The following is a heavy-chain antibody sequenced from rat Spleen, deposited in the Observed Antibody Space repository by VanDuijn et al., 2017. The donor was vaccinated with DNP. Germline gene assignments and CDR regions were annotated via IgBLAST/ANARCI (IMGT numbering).Heavy chain of an antibody. CDR2: ISTSGGST. CDR3: ATLEY. J-gene: IGHJ2*01. Sequence: EVQLVESGGGSVQPGRSLKLSCVASGFSFSDYNMAWVRQAPTKGLEWVATISTSGGSTYYRDSVKGRFTISRDNAKSTLYLQMDSLRSEDTATYYCATLEYWGQGVMVTVSS. V-gene: IGHV5S23*01. CDR1: GFSFSDYN.